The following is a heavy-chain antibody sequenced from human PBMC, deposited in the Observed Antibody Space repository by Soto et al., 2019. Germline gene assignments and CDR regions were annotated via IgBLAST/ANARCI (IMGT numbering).Heavy chain of an antibody. CDR3: ARRALPQCINGVCYKDGFWDY. J-gene: IGHJ4*02. V-gene: IGHV4-31*03. Sequence: SETLSLTCTVSGGSVSSGGYYWSWIRQHPGTGLEWIGYIYYSGTTYFNPSLKSRASISLDTSKNEFSLKLTSVTAADTAVYYCARRALPQCINGVCYKDGFWDYWGQGALVTFSS. CDR2: IYYSGTT. D-gene: IGHD2-8*01. CDR1: GGSVSSGGYY.